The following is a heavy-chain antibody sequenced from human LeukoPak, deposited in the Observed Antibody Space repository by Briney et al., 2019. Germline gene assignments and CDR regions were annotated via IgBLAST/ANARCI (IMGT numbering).Heavy chain of an antibody. CDR1: GGSFSGYY. CDR2: INHSGST. Sequence: SETLSLTCAVYGGSFSGYYWSWIRQPPGKGLEWIGEINHSGSTNYNPSLKSRVTISVDTSKNQSSLKLSSVTAADTAVYYCARRALYYDILTGYYNYFDYWGQGTLVTVSS. V-gene: IGHV4-34*01. CDR3: ARRALYYDILTGYYNYFDY. J-gene: IGHJ4*02. D-gene: IGHD3-9*01.